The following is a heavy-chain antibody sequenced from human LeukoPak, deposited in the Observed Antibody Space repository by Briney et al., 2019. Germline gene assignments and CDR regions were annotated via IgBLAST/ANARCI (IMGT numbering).Heavy chain of an antibody. J-gene: IGHJ3*02. D-gene: IGHD6-19*01. Sequence: GGSLRLSCAASGFTFSTYWMNWVRQAPGKGLVWVSRINSDGSRTTYAYSVKGRFTISRDNDKNTLNLQMNSLRTEDTAVYYCARPETQYSSGLDGFDIWGQGTMVTVSS. V-gene: IGHV3-74*01. CDR2: INSDGSRT. CDR3: ARPETQYSSGLDGFDI. CDR1: GFTFSTYW.